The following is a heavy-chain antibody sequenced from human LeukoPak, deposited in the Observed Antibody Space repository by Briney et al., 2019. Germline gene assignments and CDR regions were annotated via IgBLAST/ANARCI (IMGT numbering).Heavy chain of an antibody. J-gene: IGHJ4*01. CDR1: GFTFSSYW. CDR2: IRLDGGEK. V-gene: IGHV3-7*01. Sequence: GGSLRLSCAVSGFTFSSYWMNWVRQAPGMGLEWVASIRLDGGEKSYVDSVKGRFTISRDNTRNSLYLQMSSLRAEDTAVYYCARDGAAPGLYFDLWGQGTLVTVSS. D-gene: IGHD6-13*01. CDR3: ARDGAAPGLYFDL.